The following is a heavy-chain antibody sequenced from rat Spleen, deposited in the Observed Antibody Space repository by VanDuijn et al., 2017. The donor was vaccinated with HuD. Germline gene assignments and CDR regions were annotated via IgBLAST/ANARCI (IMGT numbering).Heavy chain of an antibody. V-gene: IGHV3-3*01. CDR3: ARWDYYDGTYGVMDA. CDR2: INGAGST. CDR1: GYSITSSYR. Sequence: EVQLQESGPGLVKPSQSLSLTCSVTGYSITSSYRWNWIRKFPGNKLEWMGYINGAGSTNYNPLLKSRISITRDTSKNQVFLQVNSVTTEDTATYYCARWDYYDGTYGVMDAWGQGASVTVSS. J-gene: IGHJ4*01. D-gene: IGHD1-12*02.